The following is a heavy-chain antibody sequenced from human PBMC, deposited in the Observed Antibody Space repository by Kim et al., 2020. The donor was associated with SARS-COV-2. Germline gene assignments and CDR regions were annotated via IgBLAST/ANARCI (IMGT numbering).Heavy chain of an antibody. CDR2: IYYSGST. CDR1: GGSISSSSYY. Sequence: SETLSLTCTVSGGSISSSSYYWGWIRQPPGKGLEWIGSIYYSGSTYYNPSLKSRVTISVDTSKNQFSLKLSSVTAADTAVYYCARGRVVAANGYSSGWYAGGKIKSRYYFDYWGQGTLVTVSS. V-gene: IGHV4-39*07. CDR3: ARGRVVAANGYSSGWYAGGKIKSRYYFDY. D-gene: IGHD6-19*01. J-gene: IGHJ4*02.